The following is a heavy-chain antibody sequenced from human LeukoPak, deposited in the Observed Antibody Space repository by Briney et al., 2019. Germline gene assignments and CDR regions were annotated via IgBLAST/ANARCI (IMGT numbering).Heavy chain of an antibody. V-gene: IGHV1-18*01. J-gene: IGHJ5*02. D-gene: IGHD4-17*01. CDR3: ARDRSTVTLEGSWFDP. CDR1: GYTFTSYG. Sequence: ASVKVSCKASGYTFTSYGISWVRQAPGQGLEWMGWISAYNGNTNYAQKLQGRVTMTTDTSTSTAYMELRSLRSDDTAVYYCARDRSTVTLEGSWFDPWGQGTLVTVSS. CDR2: ISAYNGNT.